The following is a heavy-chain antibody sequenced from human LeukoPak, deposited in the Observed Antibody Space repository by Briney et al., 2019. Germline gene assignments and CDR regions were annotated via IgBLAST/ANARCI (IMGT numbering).Heavy chain of an antibody. V-gene: IGHV4-39*02. CDR2: ISYSGTT. CDR1: SASISSSPYY. Sequence: SETLSLTCTVSSASISSSPYYWGWIRQSPGKGLEWIGSISYSGTTYYNPSLKSRVTISVDTSKNHFSLKLSSVTAADTAVYYCASYDSGSYSNWFDPWGQGTLVTVSS. CDR3: ASYDSGSYSNWFDP. D-gene: IGHD3-10*01. J-gene: IGHJ5*02.